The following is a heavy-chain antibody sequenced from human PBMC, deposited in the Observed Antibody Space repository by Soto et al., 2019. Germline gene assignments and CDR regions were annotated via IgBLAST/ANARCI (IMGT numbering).Heavy chain of an antibody. CDR2: IYDTGISGYTPST. J-gene: IGHJ6*02. V-gene: IGHV4-34*01. Sequence: TSETLSLTCAVCGGSFSGYYWSWIRQPPGKGLEWIAYIYDTGISGYTPSTSYNPSLKSRVTMSVDTSKSQFSLKLTSVTAADTAVYYCARGEDAFFYYGLDVWGQGITVTVSS. CDR3: ARGEDAFFYYGLDV. CDR1: GGSFSGYY.